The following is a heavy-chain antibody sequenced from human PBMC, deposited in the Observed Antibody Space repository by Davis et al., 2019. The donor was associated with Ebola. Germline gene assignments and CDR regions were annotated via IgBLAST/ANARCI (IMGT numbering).Heavy chain of an antibody. Sequence: AASVKVSCKASGYTFTSYGISWVRQAPGQGLEWMGWISAYNGNTNYAQKLQGRVTMTTDTSTSTAYMELRSLRSDDTAMYYCARVVETNWFDPWGQGTLVTVSS. CDR2: ISAYNGNT. J-gene: IGHJ5*02. CDR3: ARVVETNWFDP. CDR1: GYTFTSYG. V-gene: IGHV1-18*01. D-gene: IGHD6-6*01.